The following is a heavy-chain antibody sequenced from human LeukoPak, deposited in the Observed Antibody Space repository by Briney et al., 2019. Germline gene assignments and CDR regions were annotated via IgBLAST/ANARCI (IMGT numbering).Heavy chain of an antibody. Sequence: SVKVSCKASGYTFTNYYIHWVRQAPGQGLEWLGWIIPIFGTANYAQKFQGRVTITADKSTSTGYMELSSLRSEDTAVYYCARNHYYDSGSYARMHIRFDPWGQGTLVTVSS. V-gene: IGHV1-69*06. J-gene: IGHJ5*02. D-gene: IGHD3-10*01. CDR3: ARNHYYDSGSYARMHIRFDP. CDR2: IIPIFGTA. CDR1: GYTFTNYY.